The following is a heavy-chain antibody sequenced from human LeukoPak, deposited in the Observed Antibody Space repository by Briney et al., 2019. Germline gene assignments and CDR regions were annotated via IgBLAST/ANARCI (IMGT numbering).Heavy chain of an antibody. D-gene: IGHD3-10*01. Sequence: PSETLSLTCAVYGGSFSGYYWSWIRQPPGKGLEWIGEINHSGSTNDNPSLKSRVTISVDTSKNQFSLKLSSVTAADTAVYYCARGRYYGSGKGYFDYWGQGTLVTVSS. CDR2: INHSGST. CDR1: GGSFSGYY. V-gene: IGHV4-34*01. CDR3: ARGRYYGSGKGYFDY. J-gene: IGHJ4*02.